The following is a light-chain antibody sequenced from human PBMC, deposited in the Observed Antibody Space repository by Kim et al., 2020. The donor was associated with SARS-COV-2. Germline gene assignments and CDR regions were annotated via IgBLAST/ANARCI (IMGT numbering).Light chain of an antibody. CDR2: GAS. J-gene: IGKJ2*01. CDR1: QSVANTY. CDR3: QQYGTSLYT. V-gene: IGKV3-20*01. Sequence: LSPVERSTLSCRASQSVANTYLAWYQQKPGQAPSLLIYGASSRATGIPDRFSGSGSGTDFTLTISRLEPEDFAVYFCQQYGTSLYTFGQGTKLEI.